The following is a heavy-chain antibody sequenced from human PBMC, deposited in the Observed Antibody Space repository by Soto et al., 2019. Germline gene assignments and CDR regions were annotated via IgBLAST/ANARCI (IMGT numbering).Heavy chain of an antibody. CDR1: GFTFSSYE. Sequence: PGGSLRLSCAASGFTFSSYEMSWVRQAPGKGLEWVSYISSSGSTIYYADSVKGRFTISRDNAKNSLYLQMNSLRAEDTAVYYCARVARFLEWLGFFDYWGQGTLVTVSS. V-gene: IGHV3-48*03. CDR2: ISSSGSTI. CDR3: ARVARFLEWLGFFDY. D-gene: IGHD3-3*01. J-gene: IGHJ4*02.